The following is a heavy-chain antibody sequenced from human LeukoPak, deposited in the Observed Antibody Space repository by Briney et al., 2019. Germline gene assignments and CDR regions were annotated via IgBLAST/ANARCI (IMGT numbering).Heavy chain of an antibody. D-gene: IGHD5-12*01. CDR2: IIPILGIA. CDR3: ARDILVATIVGNYYYGMDV. CDR1: GGTFSSYA. J-gene: IGHJ6*02. V-gene: IGHV1-69*04. Sequence: ASVKVSCKASGGTFSSYAISWVRQAPGQGLEWMGRIIPILGIANYAQKFQGRVTITADKSTSTAYLEPSSLRSEETAVYYSARDILVATIVGNYYYGMDVWGQGTTVTVSS.